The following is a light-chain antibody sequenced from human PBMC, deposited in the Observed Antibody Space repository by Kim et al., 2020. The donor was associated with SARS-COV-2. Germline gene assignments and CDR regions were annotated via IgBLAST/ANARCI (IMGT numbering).Light chain of an antibody. V-gene: IGKV1-12*01. CDR3: QQGNSGLIT. CDR2: AAS. J-gene: IGKJ5*01. CDR1: EGIGSR. Sequence: SGGDRGTITGRASEGIGSRLAWCQQEPGKAPKLLIYAASSLQSGVPSRCSGSGSGRDFTLTISSLQPEDFASYYCQQGNSGLITFGQGTRREIK.